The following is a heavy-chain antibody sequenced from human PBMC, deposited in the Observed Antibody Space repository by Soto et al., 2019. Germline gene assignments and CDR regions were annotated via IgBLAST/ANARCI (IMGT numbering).Heavy chain of an antibody. CDR1: GFTFSSYW. CDR2: INSDGSST. D-gene: IGHD2-2*01. J-gene: IGHJ4*02. Sequence: GGSLRLSCAASGFTFSSYWMHWVRQAPGKGLVWVSRINSDGSSTSYADSVKGRFTISRDNAKNTLYLQMNSLRAEDTAVYYCARPRGVGYCSSTSCYARDYWGQGTLVTVSS. V-gene: IGHV3-74*01. CDR3: ARPRGVGYCSSTSCYARDY.